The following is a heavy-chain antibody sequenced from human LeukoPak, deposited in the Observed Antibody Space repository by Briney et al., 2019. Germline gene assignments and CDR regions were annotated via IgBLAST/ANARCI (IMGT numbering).Heavy chain of an antibody. CDR1: GFTFGDYA. V-gene: IGHV3-49*04. CDR3: TRDRWGGDYISRGMDV. CDR2: IRSKDNDGTT. D-gene: IGHD4-17*01. Sequence: GGSLRLSCTASGFTFGDYAISWVRQAPGKGLEWLGFIRSKDNDGTTDYAASVKGRFIISRDDSKSIAYLQMNDLKTEDTAVYCCTRDRWGGDYISRGMDVWGKGTTVTISS. J-gene: IGHJ6*04.